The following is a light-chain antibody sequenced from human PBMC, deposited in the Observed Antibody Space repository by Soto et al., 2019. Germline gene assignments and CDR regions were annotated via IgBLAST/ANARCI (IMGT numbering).Light chain of an antibody. J-gene: IGKJ1*01. CDR2: QSS. CDR3: QQYNHYPWT. V-gene: IGKV1-5*03. Sequence: DIQMTQSPSTLSASVGDRVTLTCRASQSVDSWLAWYQQKPGKAPKLVIYQSSILESGVPLRFSGSGSRTEFTLTISGLQPDDFVTYYCQQYNHYPWTFGQGTKVDIK. CDR1: QSVDSW.